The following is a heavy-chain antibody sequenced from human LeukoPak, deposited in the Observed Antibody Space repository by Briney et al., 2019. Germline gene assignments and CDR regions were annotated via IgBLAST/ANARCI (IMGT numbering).Heavy chain of an antibody. D-gene: IGHD5-18*01. J-gene: IGHJ4*02. CDR2: IIPIFGTA. CDR1: GGTFSSYA. V-gene: IGHV1-69*13. Sequence: SVKVSCKASGGTFSSYAISWVRQAPGQGLEWMGGIIPIFGTANYAQKFQGRVTITADESTSTAYMELSSLRSEDTAVYYCADLGYSYGYGPDYWGQGTLVTVSS. CDR3: ADLGYSYGYGPDY.